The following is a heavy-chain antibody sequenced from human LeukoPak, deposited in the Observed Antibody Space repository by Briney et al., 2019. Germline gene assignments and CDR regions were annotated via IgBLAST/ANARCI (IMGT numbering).Heavy chain of an antibody. D-gene: IGHD6-19*01. Sequence: SETLSLTCGVYGGSFSGYYWSWIRQPPGRGLEWIGEINQSGSTNYNPSLKSRLTISVDTSKNQFSLKLRSVTAADTGVYYCATKYSVAVAANPPYFDYWGQGTLVTVSS. CDR3: ATKYSVAVAANPPYFDY. CDR1: GGSFSGYY. CDR2: INQSGST. J-gene: IGHJ4*02. V-gene: IGHV4-34*01.